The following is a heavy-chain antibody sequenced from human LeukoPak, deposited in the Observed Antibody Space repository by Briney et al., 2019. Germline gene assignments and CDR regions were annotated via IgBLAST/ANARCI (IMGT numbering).Heavy chain of an antibody. D-gene: IGHD3-22*01. Sequence: APVKVSCKASGYTFTIYCMHWERQAPGQGLEWMGIINPSGGSTSYAQKFQGRVTMTRDTSTSTVYMELSSLRSEDTAVYYCAREFPYFYGSSGFDYWGQGTLVTVSS. CDR1: GYTFTIYC. CDR2: INPSGGST. V-gene: IGHV1-46*01. CDR3: AREFPYFYGSSGFDY. J-gene: IGHJ4*02.